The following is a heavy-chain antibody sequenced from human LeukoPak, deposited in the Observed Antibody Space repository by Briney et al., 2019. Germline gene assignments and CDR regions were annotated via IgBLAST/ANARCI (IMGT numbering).Heavy chain of an antibody. Sequence: PSETLSPTPTVSGGSISSYYWGWIRPGPRKGLGGIGYIYYSGSTNYNPSLKSRVTISVGTSKNQFSLKLNSVTAADTAVYYCARDSEYNYGFDYWGQGTLVTVSS. D-gene: IGHD3-10*01. J-gene: IGHJ4*02. V-gene: IGHV4-59*01. CDR2: IYYSGST. CDR1: GGSISSYY. CDR3: ARDSEYNYGFDY.